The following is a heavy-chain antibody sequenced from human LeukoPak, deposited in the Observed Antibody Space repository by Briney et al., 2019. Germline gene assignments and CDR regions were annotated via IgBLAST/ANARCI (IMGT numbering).Heavy chain of an antibody. J-gene: IGHJ5*02. D-gene: IGHD3-10*01. CDR1: GFTFSSYD. V-gene: IGHV3-23*01. CDR3: AKDQSINMVRGVFPS. CDR2: ISGSGGST. Sequence: PGGSLRLSCAASGFTFSSYDMSWVRQAPGKGLEWVSTISGSGGSTYYADSVKGRFTISRDNSKNTLYLQMNSLRAEDTAVYYCAKDQSINMVRGVFPSWGQGTLVTVSS.